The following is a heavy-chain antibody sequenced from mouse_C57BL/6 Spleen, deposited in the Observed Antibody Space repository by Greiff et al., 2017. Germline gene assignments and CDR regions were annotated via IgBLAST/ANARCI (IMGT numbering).Heavy chain of an antibody. D-gene: IGHD4-1*01. J-gene: IGHJ4*01. CDR2: ISSGGDYI. CDR3: TRDGLTGTSMDY. CDR1: GFTFSSYA. V-gene: IGHV5-9-1*02. Sequence: EVMLVESGEGLVKPGGSLKLSCAASGFTFSSYAMSWVRQTPEKRLEWVAYISSGGDYIYYAATVKGRYTISRDNARNTLYLQRSSLKSEDTAMXYCTRDGLTGTSMDYWGQGTSVTVSS.